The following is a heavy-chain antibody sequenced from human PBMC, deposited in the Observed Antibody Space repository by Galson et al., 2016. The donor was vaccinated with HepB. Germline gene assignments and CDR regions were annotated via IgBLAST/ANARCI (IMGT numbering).Heavy chain of an antibody. Sequence: SLRLSCAASRFTFGRYAMSWVRQAPGKGLEWVSAISGDGGSTYYAGSVQGRFTSSSDRSTNTMYLQMNSLRTDDTAVYYCARFTQEWLDRVYYFDYWGQGTLVTVSS. V-gene: IGHV3-23*01. D-gene: IGHD6-19*01. J-gene: IGHJ4*02. CDR3: ARFTQEWLDRVYYFDY. CDR1: RFTFGRYA. CDR2: ISGDGGST.